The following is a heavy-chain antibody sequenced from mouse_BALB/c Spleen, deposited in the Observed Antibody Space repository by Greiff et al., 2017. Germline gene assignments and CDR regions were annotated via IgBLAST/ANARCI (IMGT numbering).Heavy chain of an antibody. CDR2: IYPGSGNT. CDR1: GYAFTNYW. J-gene: IGHJ3*01. V-gene: IGHV1-63*01. CDR3: ARGRDGSAWFAY. Sequence: QVQLQQSGAELVRPGTSVKISCKASGYAFTNYWLGWVKQRPGHGLEWIGDIYPGSGNTYYNEKFKGKATLTADKSSSTAYMQLSSLTSEDSAVYFCARGRDGSAWFAYWGQGTLVTVS. D-gene: IGHD3-3*01.